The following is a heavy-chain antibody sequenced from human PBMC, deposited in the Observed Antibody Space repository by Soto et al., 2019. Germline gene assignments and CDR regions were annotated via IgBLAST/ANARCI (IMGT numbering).Heavy chain of an antibody. CDR1: GFTFSSYA. D-gene: IGHD3-3*01. J-gene: IGHJ4*02. CDR3: AKGSLTIFGVVTRLSYFDY. Sequence: GGSLRLSCAASGFTFSSYAMSWVRQAPGKGLEWVSAISGGGGSTYYADSVKGRFTISRDNSKNTRYLQMNSLRAEDTAVYYCAKGSLTIFGVVTRLSYFDYWGQGTLVTVSS. V-gene: IGHV3-23*01. CDR2: ISGGGGST.